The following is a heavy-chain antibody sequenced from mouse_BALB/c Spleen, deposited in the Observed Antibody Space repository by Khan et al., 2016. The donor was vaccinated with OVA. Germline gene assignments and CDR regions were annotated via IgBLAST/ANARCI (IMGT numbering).Heavy chain of an antibody. CDR2: INTNTGQP. CDR1: GYTFTNYG. D-gene: IGHD2-3*01. J-gene: IGHJ4*01. V-gene: IGHV9-3*02. Sequence: QIQLVQSGPELKKPGETVKISCKASGYTFTNYGMNWMKQTPGKGLTWMGWINTNTGQPTYVEDFKGRFAFSLETSASTAYLQITNLKDEDTATYFCTRSRWLLPAMDYWGQGTSVTVSS. CDR3: TRSRWLLPAMDY.